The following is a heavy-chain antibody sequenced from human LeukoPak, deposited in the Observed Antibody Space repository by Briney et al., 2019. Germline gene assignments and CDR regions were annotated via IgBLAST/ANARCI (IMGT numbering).Heavy chain of an antibody. J-gene: IGHJ4*02. CDR1: GYSFSTYA. CDR2: ISAYNGNT. CDR3: ARVVSSEDY. D-gene: IGHD6-6*01. V-gene: IGHV1-18*04. Sequence: ASVKVSCKTSGYSFSTYAMHWVRQAPGQRLEWMGWISAYNGNTNYAQKLQGRVTMTTDTSTSTAYMELRSLRSDDTAVYYCARVVSSEDYWGQGTLVTVSS.